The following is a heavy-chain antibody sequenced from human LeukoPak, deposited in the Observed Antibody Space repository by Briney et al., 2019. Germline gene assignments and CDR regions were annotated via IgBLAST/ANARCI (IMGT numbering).Heavy chain of an antibody. J-gene: IGHJ4*02. V-gene: IGHV4-39*07. CDR2: IYYSGST. D-gene: IGHD3-22*01. Sequence: PSETLSLTCTVSGGSISSSSYYWGWIRQPPGKGLEWIGSIYYSGSTYYNPSLKSRVTISVDTSKNQFSLKLSSVTAADTAVYYCARGPLVYLYYDSSGYPWDYWGQGTLVTVSS. CDR3: ARGPLVYLYYDSSGYPWDY. CDR1: GGSISSSSYY.